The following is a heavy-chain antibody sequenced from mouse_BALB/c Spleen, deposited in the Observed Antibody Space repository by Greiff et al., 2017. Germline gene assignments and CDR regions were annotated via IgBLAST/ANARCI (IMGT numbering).Heavy chain of an antibody. CDR3: ARSRITYYAMDY. J-gene: IGHJ4*01. CDR1: GYTFTTYP. Sequence: QVQLQQSGAELVKPGASVKMSCKAFGYTFTTYPIEWMKQNHGKSLEWIGNFHPYNDDTKYNEKFKGNAKLTVEKSSSTVYLELSRLTSDDSAVYYCARSRITYYAMDYWGQGTSVTVSS. V-gene: IGHV1-47*01. CDR2: FHPYNDDT. D-gene: IGHD2-4*01.